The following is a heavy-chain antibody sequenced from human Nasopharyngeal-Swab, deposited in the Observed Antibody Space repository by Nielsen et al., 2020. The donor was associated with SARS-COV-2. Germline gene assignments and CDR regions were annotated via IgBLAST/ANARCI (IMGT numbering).Heavy chain of an antibody. CDR2: INHSGST. Sequence: SETLSPTCAVYGGSFSGYYWSWIRQPPGKGLEWIGEINHSGSTNYNPSLKSRVTISVDTSKNQFFLKLSSVTAADTAVYYCASSDCGGDCYPDAFDIWGQGTMVTVSS. J-gene: IGHJ3*02. D-gene: IGHD2-21*02. CDR1: GGSFSGYY. CDR3: ASSDCGGDCYPDAFDI. V-gene: IGHV4-34*01.